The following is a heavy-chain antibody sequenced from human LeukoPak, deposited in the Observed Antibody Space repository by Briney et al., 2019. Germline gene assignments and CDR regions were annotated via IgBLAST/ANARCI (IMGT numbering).Heavy chain of an antibody. J-gene: IGHJ4*02. V-gene: IGHV4-34*01. CDR2: INHRGNT. D-gene: IGHD5-18*01. Sequence: PSETLSLTCAVYGGSLSGYYWSWIRQPPGKGLEWIGEINHRGNTNYNPSLKSRVTLSVDTSKNQFSLKMTSVTAADTAVYYCARASGYSYGYTHYWGQGTLVTVSS. CDR3: ARASGYSYGYTHY. CDR1: GGSLSGYY.